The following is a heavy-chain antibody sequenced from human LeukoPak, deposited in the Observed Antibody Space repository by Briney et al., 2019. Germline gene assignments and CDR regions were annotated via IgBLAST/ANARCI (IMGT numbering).Heavy chain of an antibody. CDR2: ISYDGSNK. CDR1: GFTFSXYX. D-gene: IGHD6-13*01. CDR3: ARVRRQQLVLDYFDY. J-gene: IGHJ4*02. V-gene: IGHV3-30-3*01. Sequence: PGGXXRXXCAASGFTFSXYXXHWVXQAPGKXXXXXXVISYDGSNKYYADSVKGRFTISRDNSKNTLYLQMNSLRAEDTAVYHCARVRRQQLVLDYFDYWGQGTLVTVSS.